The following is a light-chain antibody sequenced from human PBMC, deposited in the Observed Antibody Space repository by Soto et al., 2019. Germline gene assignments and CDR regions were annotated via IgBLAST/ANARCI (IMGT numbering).Light chain of an antibody. Sequence: QSVLTQPASVSGSPGQSIALSCTGTSSDVGSYNLVSWYQQYPGNAPKLLISDGGKPPSGISNRFSGSKSGNTASLTISGLQAEDEADYYCCSFAHSNTYVFGTGTKLTVL. CDR3: CSFAHSNTYV. CDR2: DGG. J-gene: IGLJ1*01. V-gene: IGLV2-23*01. CDR1: SSDVGSYNL.